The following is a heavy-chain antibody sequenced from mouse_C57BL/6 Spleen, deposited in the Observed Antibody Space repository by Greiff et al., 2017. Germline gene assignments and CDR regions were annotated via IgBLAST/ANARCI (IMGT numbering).Heavy chain of an antibody. CDR1: GYSITSGYY. V-gene: IGHV3-6*01. CDR2: ISYDGSN. J-gene: IGHJ4*01. CDR3: GAGDYYAMDY. Sequence: ESGPGLVKPSQSLSLTCSVTGYSITSGYYWNWIRQFPGNKLEWMGYISYDGSNNYNPSLKNRISITRDKSKNQFFLKLNSVTTEDTATYYCGAGDYYAMDYWGQGTSVTVSS.